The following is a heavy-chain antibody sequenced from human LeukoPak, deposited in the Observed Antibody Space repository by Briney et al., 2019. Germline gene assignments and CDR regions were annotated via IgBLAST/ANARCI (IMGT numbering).Heavy chain of an antibody. J-gene: IGHJ5*02. CDR1: GYTFTSYD. CDR2: MNPNSGNT. CDR3: ASWFYDSSGYYFSGFDP. Sequence: ASVKVSCMASGYTFTSYDINWVRQATGQGLEWMGWMNPNSGNTGYAQKFQGRVTMTRNTSISTAYMELSSLRSEDTAVYYCASWFYDSSGYYFSGFDPWGQGTLVTVSS. D-gene: IGHD3-22*01. V-gene: IGHV1-8*01.